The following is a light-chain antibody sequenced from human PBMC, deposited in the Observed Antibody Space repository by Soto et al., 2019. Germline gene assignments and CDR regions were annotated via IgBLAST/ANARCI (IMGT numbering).Light chain of an antibody. J-gene: IGKJ5*01. V-gene: IGKV4-1*01. Sequence: DIVMTQSPDSLAVSLGDRSTINCNSSQSVFYNSNKKNYLAWYQQKAGQPPKLLIYWASTRESGVPDRFSGSGSGTDFTLTISSLQAEDVAVYYCQQHYSTPLTFGQGTRLEIK. CDR2: WAS. CDR1: QSVFYNSNKKNY. CDR3: QQHYSTPLT.